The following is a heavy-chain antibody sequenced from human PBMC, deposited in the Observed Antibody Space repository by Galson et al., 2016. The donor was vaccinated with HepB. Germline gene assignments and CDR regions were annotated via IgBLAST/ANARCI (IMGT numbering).Heavy chain of an antibody. CDR3: ARGSRKAAADMAY. CDR2: FNHNGGT. CDR1: GESFSGYY. Sequence: LSLTCAIYGESFSGYYWTWIRQSPGKGLEWIAEFNHNGGTDYDPSLKSRVTISLDTSNNQFSLRLNSVTAADTAVYFCARGSRKAAADMAYWGQGTLVTVSS. D-gene: IGHD6-13*01. V-gene: IGHV4-34*01. J-gene: IGHJ4*02.